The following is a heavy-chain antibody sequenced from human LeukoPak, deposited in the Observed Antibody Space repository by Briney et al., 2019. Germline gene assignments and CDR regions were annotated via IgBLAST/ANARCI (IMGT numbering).Heavy chain of an antibody. V-gene: IGHV3-7*03. D-gene: IGHD3-3*01. CDR3: ARDQYDTWSRRGNFDS. Sequence: GGSLRLSCVASGFTFGKYWMSWVRQAPGKGLEWVANIKLDGSEKNYVDSVKGRFTISRGNTKNSLYLQMSSLRAEDTAVFYCARDQYDTWSRRGNFDSWGQGTLVIVSS. CDR1: GFTFGKYW. CDR2: IKLDGSEK. J-gene: IGHJ4*02.